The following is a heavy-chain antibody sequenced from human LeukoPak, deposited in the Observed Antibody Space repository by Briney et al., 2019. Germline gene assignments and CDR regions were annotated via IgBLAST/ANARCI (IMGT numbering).Heavy chain of an antibody. CDR2: ISGYNGNT. J-gene: IGHJ4*02. CDR3: VRSREGRYIGSTLDY. V-gene: IGHV1-18*01. CDR1: GYTLGDYA. Sequence: ASVKVSCKASGYTLGDYAISWARQAPGQGLEWMGWISGYNGNTNYAQKLQGRVTMTRDTSTRTTYMEFRSLKSDDTAVYYCVRSREGRYIGSTLDYWGQGTLVIVSS. D-gene: IGHD1-26*01.